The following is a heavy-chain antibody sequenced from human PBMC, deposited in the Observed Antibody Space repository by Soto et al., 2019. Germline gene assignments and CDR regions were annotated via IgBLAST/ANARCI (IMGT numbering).Heavy chain of an antibody. CDR3: ARGDSTDCSNSVCSFFYNHDMDV. V-gene: IGHV1-2*04. CDR2: INPKSGGT. J-gene: IGHJ6*02. CDR1: GYSFTDYH. D-gene: IGHD2-8*01. Sequence: ASVKVSCKASGYSFTDYHVHWVRQAPGQGLEWLGRINPKSGGTSTAQKFQGWVTMTTDTSISTASMELTRLTSDDTAIYYCARGDSTDCSNSVCSFFYNHDMDVWGQGTTVTVSS.